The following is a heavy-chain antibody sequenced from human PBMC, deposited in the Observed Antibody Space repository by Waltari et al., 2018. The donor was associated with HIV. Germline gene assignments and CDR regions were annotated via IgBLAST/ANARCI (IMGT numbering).Heavy chain of an antibody. CDR1: GFTFSSYA. CDR3: AAAVTPGY. V-gene: IGHV3-30-3*01. D-gene: IGHD4-17*01. Sequence: QVQLVESGGGVVQPGRSLRLSCAASGFTFSSYAMHWVRQAPGKGLEWVAVISYDGSNKYYADSVKGRFTISRDNSKNTLYLQMNSLRAEDTAVYYCAAAVTPGYWGQGTLVTVSS. CDR2: ISYDGSNK. J-gene: IGHJ4*02.